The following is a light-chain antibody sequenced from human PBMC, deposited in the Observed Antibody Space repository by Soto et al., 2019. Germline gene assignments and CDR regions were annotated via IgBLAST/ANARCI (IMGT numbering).Light chain of an antibody. CDR3: PNRDPSRGGV. Sequence: QSVLTQSPSASGTPGQRVTISCSGSSSSFKTNSVQWFQQLPGTAPKLLIHNNNQRPSGVPDRFSGSKFGTSTSLAISGLQLGDGGVYCCPNRDPSRGGVSAGGTHRTV. CDR2: NNN. CDR1: SSSFKTNS. J-gene: IGLJ3*02. V-gene: IGLV1-44*01.